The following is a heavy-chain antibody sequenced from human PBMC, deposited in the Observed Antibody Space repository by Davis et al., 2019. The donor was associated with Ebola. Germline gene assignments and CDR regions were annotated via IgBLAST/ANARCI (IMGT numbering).Heavy chain of an antibody. CDR2: MSGSGGST. Sequence: GESLKISCSASGFTLSSYAMNWVRQAPGKGLEWVSGMSGSGGSTYYADSVKGRFTISRDNAKNSLYLQMNSLRAEDTAVYYCARDIVVVPAAIVYYGMDVWGQGTTVTVSS. D-gene: IGHD2-2*01. CDR3: ARDIVVVPAAIVYYGMDV. V-gene: IGHV3-23*01. J-gene: IGHJ6*02. CDR1: GFTLSSYA.